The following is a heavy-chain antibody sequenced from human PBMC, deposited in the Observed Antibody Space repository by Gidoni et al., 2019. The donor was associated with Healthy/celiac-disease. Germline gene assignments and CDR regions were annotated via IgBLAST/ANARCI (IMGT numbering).Heavy chain of an antibody. CDR1: YYTFTGYY. J-gene: IGHJ6*02. CDR2: INHKSGGT. CDR3: ARDSTYYYDSSGYPGYYYGMDV. V-gene: IGHV1-2*02. Sequence: QVQLVQSGSEVKKPGASVTVSCKASYYTFTGYYMHWVRQAPGQGLEWMGWINHKSGGTNYAQKFQGRVTMTRDTSIRTAYMERSRLRSDDTAVYYCARDSTYYYDSSGYPGYYYGMDVWGQGTKVTVSS. D-gene: IGHD3-22*01.